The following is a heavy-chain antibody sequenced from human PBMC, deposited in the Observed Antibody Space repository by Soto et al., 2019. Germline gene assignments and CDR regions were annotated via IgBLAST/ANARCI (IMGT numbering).Heavy chain of an antibody. CDR3: ARVEFIPATGALGAFDI. V-gene: IGHV3-7*05. D-gene: IGHD6-13*01. CDR2: IKQDGSEK. Sequence: EVQLVESGGGLVQPGGSLRLSCAASRFTFINYWMSWVRQAPGKGLEWVANIKQDGSEKYYVDSVEGRFTISRDNAKKSLYLKMNSLRAEDTAVYYCARVEFIPATGALGAFDIWGQGAMVTVSS. J-gene: IGHJ3*02. CDR1: RFTFINYW.